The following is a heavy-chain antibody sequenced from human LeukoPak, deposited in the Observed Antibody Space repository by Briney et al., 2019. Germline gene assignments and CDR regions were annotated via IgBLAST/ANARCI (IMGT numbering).Heavy chain of an antibody. CDR3: ARSVAGVFDY. V-gene: IGHV3-21*01. J-gene: IGHJ4*02. D-gene: IGHD5-12*01. CDR2: ISSSSSYI. Sequence: GGSLRLSCSASGFTFSSYSMNWVRQAPGKGLEWVSSISSSSSYIYYADSVKGRFTISRDNAKNSLYLQMNSLRAEDTAVYYCARSVAGVFDYWGQGTLVTVSS. CDR1: GFTFSSYS.